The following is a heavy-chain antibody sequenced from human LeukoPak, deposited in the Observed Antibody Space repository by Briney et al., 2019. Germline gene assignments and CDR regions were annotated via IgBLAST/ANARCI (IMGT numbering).Heavy chain of an antibody. V-gene: IGHV3-7*04. CDR1: GFTFSNYW. D-gene: IGHD2-21*01. CDR3: ARDIYGGHDY. CDR2: INQDGSEK. Sequence: GGSLRLSCAASGFTFSNYWMSWVRQAPGKGLEWVANINQDGSEKSYVDSVEGRFTISRDNAKKSLYLHVNSLRAEDAAVYYCARDIYGGHDYWGQGTLLTVSS. J-gene: IGHJ4*02.